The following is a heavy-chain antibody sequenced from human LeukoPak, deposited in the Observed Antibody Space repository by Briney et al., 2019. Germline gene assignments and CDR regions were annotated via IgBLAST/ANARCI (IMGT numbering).Heavy chain of an antibody. V-gene: IGHV3-9*01. CDR3: AKGWAGYYDILTGYWFDY. CDR2: ISWNSGSI. J-gene: IGHJ4*02. D-gene: IGHD3-9*01. Sequence: GGSLRLSCAASGFTFDDYAMHWVRQAPGKGLEWVSGISWNSGSIGYADSVKGRFTISRDNAKNSLYLQMNSLRAEDTAVYYCAKGWAGYYDILTGYWFDYWGQGTLVTVSS. CDR1: GFTFDDYA.